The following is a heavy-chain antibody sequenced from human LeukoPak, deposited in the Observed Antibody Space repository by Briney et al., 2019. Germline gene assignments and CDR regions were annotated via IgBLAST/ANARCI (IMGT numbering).Heavy chain of an antibody. Sequence: GGSLRLSCAASGFTFSSYARHWVRQAPGKGLEWVAIISYDGSNKYYADSVKGRFTISRDNSKNTLYLQMNSLRAEDTAVYYCARRGTYSSSSRYAFDIWGQGTMVTVSS. V-gene: IGHV3-30-3*01. CDR3: ARRGTYSSSSRYAFDI. J-gene: IGHJ3*02. D-gene: IGHD6-6*01. CDR1: GFTFSSYA. CDR2: ISYDGSNK.